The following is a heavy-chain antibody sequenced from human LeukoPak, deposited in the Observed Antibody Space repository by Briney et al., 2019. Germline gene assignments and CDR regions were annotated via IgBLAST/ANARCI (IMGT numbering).Heavy chain of an antibody. J-gene: IGHJ6*03. Sequence: GGSLRLSCAASGFTFSSYSMNWVRQAPGKGLEWVSSISSSSYIYYADSVKGRFTISRDNAKNSLYLQMNSLRAEDTAVYYCARAGTMVRGVIGYYYMDVWGKGTTVTISS. D-gene: IGHD3-10*01. CDR1: GFTFSSYS. CDR3: ARAGTMVRGVIGYYYMDV. CDR2: ISSSSYI. V-gene: IGHV3-21*01.